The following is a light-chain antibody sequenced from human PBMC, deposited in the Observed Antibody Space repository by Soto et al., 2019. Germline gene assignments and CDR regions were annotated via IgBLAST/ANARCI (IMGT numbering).Light chain of an antibody. V-gene: IGKV3-20*01. J-gene: IGKJ2*01. CDR3: QQYGGSPMYT. CDR2: GAS. Sequence: EIVLTQSPGTLSLSPGERATLSCRASQSVSGSYLAWYQQKPGQAPRLLIHGASTRASGIPDRFTGSGSGTDFTLTIWRLEPEDFAVYDCQQYGGSPMYTFGQGTKLEIK. CDR1: QSVSGSY.